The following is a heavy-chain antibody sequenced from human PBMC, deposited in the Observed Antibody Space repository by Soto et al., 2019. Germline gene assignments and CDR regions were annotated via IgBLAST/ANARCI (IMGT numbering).Heavy chain of an antibody. Sequence: QVQLVQSGAEVKKPGASVKVSCKASGYTFTSYDINWVRQATGQGLEWMGWMNPNSGNTGYAQKFQGRVTMTRNTSISTAYMELGSLRSEDTAVYYCARRGYSSSWYYYYYDGMDVWGQGTTVTVSS. V-gene: IGHV1-8*01. CDR1: GYTFTSYD. CDR3: ARRGYSSSWYYYYYDGMDV. J-gene: IGHJ6*02. CDR2: MNPNSGNT. D-gene: IGHD6-13*01.